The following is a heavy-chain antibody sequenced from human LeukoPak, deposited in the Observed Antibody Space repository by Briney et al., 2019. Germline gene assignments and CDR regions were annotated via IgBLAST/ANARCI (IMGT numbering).Heavy chain of an antibody. V-gene: IGHV4-4*02. J-gene: IGHJ3*02. D-gene: IGHD3-10*01. CDR2: IYHSGST. CDR1: GGSISSSNW. CDR3: ASREGRPELLWFGEPQGYAFDI. Sequence: SETLSLTCAVSGGSISSSNWWSWVRQPPGKGLEWIGEIYHSGSTNYNPSLKSRVTISVDKSKNQFSLKLSSVTAADTAVYYCASREGRPELLWFGEPQGYAFDIWGQGTMVTVSS.